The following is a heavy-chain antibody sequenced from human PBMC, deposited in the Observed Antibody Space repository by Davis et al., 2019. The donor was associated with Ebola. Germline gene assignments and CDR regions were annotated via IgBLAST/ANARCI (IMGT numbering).Heavy chain of an antibody. V-gene: IGHV4-61*08. CDR2: IYYSGST. J-gene: IGHJ6*02. CDR3: ARSPIYYYYGMDV. CDR1: GGSISSGGYY. Sequence: MPSETLSLTCAVSGGSISSGGYYWSWIRQPPGKGLEWIGYIYYSGSTNYNPSLKSRVTISVDTSKNQFSLKLSSVTAADTAVYYCARSPIYYYYGMDVWGQGTTVTVSS.